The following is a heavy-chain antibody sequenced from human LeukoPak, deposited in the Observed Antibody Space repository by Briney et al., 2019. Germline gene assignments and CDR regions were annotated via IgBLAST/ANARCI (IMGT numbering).Heavy chain of an antibody. J-gene: IGHJ4*02. CDR1: GYTFTNYL. CDR3: VREESGGYFDY. V-gene: IGHV1-46*01. Sequence: ASVKVSCKASGYTFTNYLLHWVRQAPGQGLEWVGRITPSVDTTNYAQKFRDRVTMTRDTSTSTVCMELSSLRSEDTAVYHCVREESGGYFDYWGQGTLVTVSS. CDR2: ITPSVDTT. D-gene: IGHD2-8*02.